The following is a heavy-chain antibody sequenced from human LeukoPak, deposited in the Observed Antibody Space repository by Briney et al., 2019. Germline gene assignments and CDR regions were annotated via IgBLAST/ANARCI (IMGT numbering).Heavy chain of an antibody. CDR3: AELGITMIGGV. J-gene: IGHJ6*04. CDR1: GFTFSSYE. Sequence: PGGSLRLSCAASGFTFSSYEMNWVRQAPGKGLEWVSYISSSGSTIYYADSVKGRFTISRDNAKNSLYLQLNSLRAEDTAVYYCAELGITMIGGVWGKGTTVTISS. CDR2: ISSSGSTI. V-gene: IGHV3-48*03. D-gene: IGHD3-10*02.